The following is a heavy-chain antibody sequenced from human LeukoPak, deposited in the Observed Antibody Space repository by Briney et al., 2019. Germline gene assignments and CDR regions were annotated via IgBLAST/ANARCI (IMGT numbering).Heavy chain of an antibody. J-gene: IGHJ5*02. CDR1: GGTFSSYA. V-gene: IGHV1-69*05. CDR2: IIPIFGTA. Sequence: GSSVKVSCKASGGTFSSYAISWERQAPGQGLEWMGGIIPIFGTANYAQKFQGRVTITTDESTSTAYMELSSLRSEDTAVYCCASAAQPIFGLDRNWFDPWGQGTLVTVSS. CDR3: ASAAQPIFGLDRNWFDP. D-gene: IGHD3-3*01.